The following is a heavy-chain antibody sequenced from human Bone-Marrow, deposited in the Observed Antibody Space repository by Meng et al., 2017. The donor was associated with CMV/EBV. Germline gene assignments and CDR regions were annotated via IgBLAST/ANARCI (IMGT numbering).Heavy chain of an antibody. CDR2: IYYSGST. J-gene: IGHJ4*02. V-gene: IGHV4-61*01. CDR3: AREAILGGFDY. CDR1: GGSVSSGSDY. Sequence: SETLSLTCTVSGGSVSSGSDYWSWIRQHPGKGLEWIGYIYYSGSTNYNPSLKSRVTISVDTSKNQFSLKLSSVTAADTAVYYCAREAILGGFDYWGQGTLVTVSS. D-gene: IGHD1-26*01.